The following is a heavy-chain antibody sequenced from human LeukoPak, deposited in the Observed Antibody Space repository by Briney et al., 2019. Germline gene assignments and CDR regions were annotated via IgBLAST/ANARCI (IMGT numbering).Heavy chain of an antibody. J-gene: IGHJ4*02. CDR3: AKAACSGGSCYCDY. Sequence: GGSLRLSCAASGFTFSDYYMSWIRQAPGKGLEWVSYISSSGSTIYYADSVKGRFTISRGNAKNSLYLQMNSLRAEDTAVYYCAKAACSGGSCYCDYWGQGTLVTVSS. CDR1: GFTFSDYY. D-gene: IGHD2-15*01. CDR2: ISSSGSTI. V-gene: IGHV3-11*01.